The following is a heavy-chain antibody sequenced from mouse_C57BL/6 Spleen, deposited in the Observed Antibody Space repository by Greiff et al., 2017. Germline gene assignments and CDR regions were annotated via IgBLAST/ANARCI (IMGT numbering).Heavy chain of an antibody. CDR3: ARREGDY. V-gene: IGHV1-20*01. CDR2: INPYNGDT. CDR1: GYSFTGYF. J-gene: IGHJ2*01. Sequence: EVKLMESGPELVKPGDSVKISCKASGYSFTGYFMNWVMQSHGKSLEWIGRINPYNGDTFYNQKFKGKATLTVDNSSSTAHMELRSLTSEDSAVYYCARREGDYWGQGTTLTVSS.